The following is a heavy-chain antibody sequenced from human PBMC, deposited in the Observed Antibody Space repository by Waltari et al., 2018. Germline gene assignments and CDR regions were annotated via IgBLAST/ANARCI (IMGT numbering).Heavy chain of an antibody. Sequence: QLQLQESGPGLVKPSETLSLPCTVSGGSISTNYNWGWIRQPPGKGLEWMGNMQYRGSTFYNPSLESRVNISLDTWKNQFSLRLSSVGAADTAVYFCGRIAFGDEGGYFQYWGQGTLVTVSS. D-gene: IGHD4-17*01. CDR1: GGSISTNYN. V-gene: IGHV4-39*01. CDR2: MQYRGST. CDR3: GRIAFGDEGGYFQY. J-gene: IGHJ1*01.